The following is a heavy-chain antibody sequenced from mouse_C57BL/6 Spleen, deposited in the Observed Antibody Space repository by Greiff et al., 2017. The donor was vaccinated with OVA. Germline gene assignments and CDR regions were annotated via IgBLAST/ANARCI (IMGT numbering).Heavy chain of an antibody. D-gene: IGHD2-1*01. J-gene: IGHJ3*01. V-gene: IGHV1-54*01. CDR2: INPGSGGT. Sequence: QVQLQQSGAELVRPGTSVKVSCKASGYAFNNYLIEWVKQRPGQGLEWIGVINPGSGGTNYNEKFKGKATLTADKSSSTAYMQRSSLTSEDSAVYFCARYGGNYEGFAYWGQGTLVTVSA. CDR1: GYAFNNYL. CDR3: ARYGGNYEGFAY.